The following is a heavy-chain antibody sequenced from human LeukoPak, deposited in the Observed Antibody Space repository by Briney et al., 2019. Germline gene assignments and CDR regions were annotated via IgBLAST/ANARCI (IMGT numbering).Heavy chain of an antibody. V-gene: IGHV3-23*01. CDR3: ANFRLTSRVSLLPYFDY. CDR1: GFTFSSYA. D-gene: IGHD3-9*01. Sequence: PGGSLRLSCAASGFTFSSYAMSWVRQAPGKGLEWVSAISGSGGSTYYADSVKGRFTISRDNSKNTLYLQMNSLRAEDTAVYYCANFRLTSRVSLLPYFDYWGQGTLVTVSS. J-gene: IGHJ4*02. CDR2: ISGSGGST.